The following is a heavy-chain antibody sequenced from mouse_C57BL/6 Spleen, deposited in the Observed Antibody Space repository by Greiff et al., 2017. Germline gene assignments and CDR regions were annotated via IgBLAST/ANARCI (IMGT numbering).Heavy chain of an antibody. Sequence: VQLQQPGAELVKPGASVKVSCKASGYTFTSYWMHWVKQRPGQGLEWIGRIHPSDSDTNYNQKFKGKATLTVDKSSSATYMQLSSLTSEDSAVYYCARESSSGYDAMDYWGQGTSVTVSS. V-gene: IGHV1-74*01. J-gene: IGHJ4*01. D-gene: IGHD3-2*02. CDR1: GYTFTSYW. CDR3: ARESSSGYDAMDY. CDR2: IHPSDSDT.